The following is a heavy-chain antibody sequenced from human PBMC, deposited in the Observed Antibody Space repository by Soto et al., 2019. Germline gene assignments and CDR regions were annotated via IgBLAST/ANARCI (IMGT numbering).Heavy chain of an antibody. CDR1: GDSFKYSS. CDR3: SKVGWFGALMPLES. D-gene: IGHD3-10*01. Sequence: QVQLVQSGAEVKDPGASVNISCKASGDSFKYSSFTWVRQAPGQGLEWRGWISAQKGDTNYAQAFQDRVTMTTDKSTSTFYMDLRSLRSDDTAVYYCSKVGWFGALMPLESWGQGTLVRVS. CDR2: ISAQKGDT. J-gene: IGHJ4*02. V-gene: IGHV1-18*04.